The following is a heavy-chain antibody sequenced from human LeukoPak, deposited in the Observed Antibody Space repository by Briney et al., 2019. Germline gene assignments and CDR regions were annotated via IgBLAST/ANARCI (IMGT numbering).Heavy chain of an antibody. CDR1: GYTFTGCY. Sequence: ASVKVSCKASGYTFTGCYMHWVRQAPGQGLEWMGWINPNSGGTNYAQKFQGRVTMTRDTSISTAYMELSRLRSDDTAVYYCAREGGSSSWLSYWGQGTLVTVSS. J-gene: IGHJ4*02. CDR3: AREGGSSSWLSY. D-gene: IGHD6-13*01. CDR2: INPNSGGT. V-gene: IGHV1-2*02.